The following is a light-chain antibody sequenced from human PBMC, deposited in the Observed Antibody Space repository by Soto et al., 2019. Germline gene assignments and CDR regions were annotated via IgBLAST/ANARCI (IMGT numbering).Light chain of an antibody. CDR3: SSYTSSSTYV. CDR1: SSDVGGYNY. J-gene: IGLJ1*01. V-gene: IGLV2-14*01. Sequence: HSVLTQPASVYGSPGQSITISCTGTSSDVGGYNYVSWYQQHPGKAPKLMIYDVSNRPSGVSNRFSGSKSGNTASLTISGLQAEDEADYYCSSYTSSSTYVFGTGTRSPS. CDR2: DVS.